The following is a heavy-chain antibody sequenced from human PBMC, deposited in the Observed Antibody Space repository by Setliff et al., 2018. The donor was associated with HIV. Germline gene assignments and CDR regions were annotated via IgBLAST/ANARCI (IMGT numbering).Heavy chain of an antibody. V-gene: IGHV3-48*03. J-gene: IGHJ3*02. CDR3: ARDPHYYDSSGYYSMFDI. CDR2: ITGSSDTI. D-gene: IGHD3-22*01. CDR1: GFTFSSYE. Sequence: GGSLRLSCAASGFTFSSYEMDWFRQAPGKGLEWVSYITGSSDTIYYADSVKGRFTISRDNAKNSLYLQMNTLRAEDTAVYYCARDPHYYDSSGYYSMFDIWGQGTVVTVS.